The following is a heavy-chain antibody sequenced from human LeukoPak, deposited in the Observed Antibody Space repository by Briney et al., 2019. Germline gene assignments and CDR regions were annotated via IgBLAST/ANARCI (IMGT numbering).Heavy chain of an antibody. CDR2: INSDGSSP. D-gene: IGHD6-13*01. V-gene: IGHV3-74*01. J-gene: IGHJ6*03. CDR3: ARVGGSSWRYFYYHMDV. CDR1: GFTFNSYL. Sequence: TGGSLRLSCAASGFTFNSYLMHWVRQAPGKGLVWVSRINSDGSSPTYADSVKGRFTISRDNAKNTLYLQMNSLRAEDTAVYYCARVGGSSWRYFYYHMDVWGKGTAVTVSS.